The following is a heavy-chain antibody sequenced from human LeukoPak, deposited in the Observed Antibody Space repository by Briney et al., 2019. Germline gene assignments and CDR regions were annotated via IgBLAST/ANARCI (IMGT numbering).Heavy chain of an antibody. Sequence: GGSLRLSCEASGFMFSNYAVSWVRQAPGKGLDWVSSISGSSSDIYYADSVKGRFTISRDNSKNSLYLQMKSLRAEDTALYYCARRGYHDYSGFDYWGQGTLVTVSS. CDR1: GFMFSNYA. J-gene: IGHJ4*02. D-gene: IGHD1-26*01. V-gene: IGHV3-21*01. CDR2: ISGSSSDI. CDR3: ARRGYHDYSGFDY.